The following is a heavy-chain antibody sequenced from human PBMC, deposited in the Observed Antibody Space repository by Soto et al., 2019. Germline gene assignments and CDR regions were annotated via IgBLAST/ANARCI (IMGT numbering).Heavy chain of an antibody. CDR3: ARVGDCTKCVCGGFDY. CDR1: GYTFTSYY. V-gene: IGHV1-46*03. CDR2: INPSGGST. Sequence: QVQLVQSGAEVKKPGASVKVSCKASGYTFTSYYMHWVRQAPGQGLEWMGIINPSGGSTSYAQKFQGRVTMTRDTSTSTVYVELSSLRSEDTAGYSCARVGDCTKCVCGGFDYWGQGTLVTVSS. J-gene: IGHJ4*02. D-gene: IGHD2-8*01.